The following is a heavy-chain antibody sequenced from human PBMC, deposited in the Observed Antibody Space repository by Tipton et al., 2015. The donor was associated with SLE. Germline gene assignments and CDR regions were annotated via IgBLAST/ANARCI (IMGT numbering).Heavy chain of an antibody. Sequence: TLSLTCTVFRGSISSNSHYWAWLRQPPGKGLEWIGSVYYSGTAYYNPSLKSRVTISADMSKDNFSLIVNSVTAADTAVYFCARQGGTVPLWDFWRQGTLVTVSS. CDR1: RGSISSNSHY. V-gene: IGHV4-39*07. CDR2: VYYSGTA. D-gene: IGHD2-15*01. CDR3: ARQGGTVPLWDF. J-gene: IGHJ4*02.